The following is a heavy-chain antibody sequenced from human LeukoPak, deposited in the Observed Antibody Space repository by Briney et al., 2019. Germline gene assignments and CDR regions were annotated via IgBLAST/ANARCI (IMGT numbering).Heavy chain of an antibody. D-gene: IGHD4-17*01. V-gene: IGHV4-59*01. Sequence: SETLSLTCTVSGGSINNYYWSWIRQPPGKGLEWIGYIYYRGSTNYNPSLKSRVTFSVDTSKKQFSLKLNSVTAADTAVYYCARGGDYGDLRYFDYWGQGTLVTVSS. CDR1: GGSINNYY. J-gene: IGHJ4*02. CDR3: ARGGDYGDLRYFDY. CDR2: IYYRGST.